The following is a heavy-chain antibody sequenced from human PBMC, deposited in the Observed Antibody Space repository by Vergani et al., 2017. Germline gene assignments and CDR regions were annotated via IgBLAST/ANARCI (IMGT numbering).Heavy chain of an antibody. CDR1: FDSIRNLY. D-gene: IGHD2-15*01. CDR3: ASDTHRGQRADR. CDR2: IYYSENT. J-gene: IGHJ5*02. Sequence: QVQLQESGPGLVKSSETLSLTCSVSFDSIRNLYCNWIRQPPGKGLEWIGSIYYSENTHYNPSLKTRVTISVDTSKNQFSLTLTSVTAADTAVYYCASDTHRGQRADRWGQGILVTVTS. V-gene: IGHV4-59*11.